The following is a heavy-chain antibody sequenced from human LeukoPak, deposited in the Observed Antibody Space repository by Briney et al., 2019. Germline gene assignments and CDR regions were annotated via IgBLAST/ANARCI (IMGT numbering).Heavy chain of an antibody. Sequence: PSETLSLTCTVSGGSISSTTYYWGWIRQPPGKGLEWIGTIYYSGTTYYNPSLKSRVTISVDTSKNQFSLELSSMTAADTAVYYCARYDISTRQLRRGAFDIWGQGTMVTVSS. CDR2: IYYSGTT. CDR1: GGSISSTTYY. CDR3: ARYDISTRQLRRGAFDI. D-gene: IGHD4-17*01. J-gene: IGHJ3*02. V-gene: IGHV4-39*01.